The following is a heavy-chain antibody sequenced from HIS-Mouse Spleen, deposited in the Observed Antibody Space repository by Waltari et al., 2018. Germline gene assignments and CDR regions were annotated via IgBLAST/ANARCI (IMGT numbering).Heavy chain of an antibody. V-gene: IGHV3-30*18. D-gene: IGHD6-19*01. CDR2: ISYDGSNK. J-gene: IGHJ4*02. CDR3: AKASSGWLDY. CDR1: GFPLRTFG. Sequence: QVQLVESGGGVVQPGRSVGLSCAPQGFPLRTFGLHWVRQAPGKGRGWVAVISYDGSNKYYADSVKGRFTISRDNSKNTLYLQMNSLRAEDTAVYYCAKASSGWLDYWGQGTLVTVSS.